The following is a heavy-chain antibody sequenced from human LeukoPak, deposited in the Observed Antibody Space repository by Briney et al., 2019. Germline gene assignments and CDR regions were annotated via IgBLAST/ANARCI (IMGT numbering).Heavy chain of an antibody. J-gene: IGHJ3*02. D-gene: IGHD5-18*01. V-gene: IGHV1-2*02. Sequence: ASVKVSCKASGYTFTGYYMHWVRQAPGQGLEWMGWINPNGGGTNYAQKFQGRVTMTRDTSISTAYMELSRLRSDDTAVYYCARADTPIDAFDIWGQGTMVTVSS. CDR2: INPNGGGT. CDR3: ARADTPIDAFDI. CDR1: GYTFTGYY.